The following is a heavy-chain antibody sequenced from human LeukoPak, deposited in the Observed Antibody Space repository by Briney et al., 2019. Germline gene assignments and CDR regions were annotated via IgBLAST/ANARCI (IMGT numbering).Heavy chain of an antibody. V-gene: IGHV3-7*02. CDR3: AKSSQGAFDI. D-gene: IGHD2-15*01. Sequence: GGSLRLSCAASGFTSSSYWMSWVRQAPGKGLEWVANIKQDGSEKYYVDSVKGRFTISRDNAKNSLYLQMNSLRAEDTAVYYCAKSSQGAFDIWGQGTMVTVSS. CDR2: IKQDGSEK. CDR1: GFTSSSYW. J-gene: IGHJ3*02.